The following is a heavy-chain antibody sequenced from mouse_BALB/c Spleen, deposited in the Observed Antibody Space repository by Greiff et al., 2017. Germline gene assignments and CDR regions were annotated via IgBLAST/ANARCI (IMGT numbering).Heavy chain of an antibody. CDR3: ARESNPVLFDY. CDR1: GYSITSDYA. V-gene: IGHV3-2*02. D-gene: IGHD2-5*01. Sequence: EVQLQESGPGLVKPSQSLSLTCTVTGYSITSDYAWNWIRQFPGNKLEWMGYISYSGSTSYNPSLKSRISITRDTSKNQFFLQLNSVTTEDTATYYCARESNPVLFDYWGQGTTLTVSS. CDR2: ISYSGST. J-gene: IGHJ2*01.